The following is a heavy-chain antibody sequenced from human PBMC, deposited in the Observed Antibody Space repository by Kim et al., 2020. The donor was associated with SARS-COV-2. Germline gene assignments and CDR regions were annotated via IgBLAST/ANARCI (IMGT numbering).Heavy chain of an antibody. Sequence: SETLSLTCAVYGGSFSGYYWSWIRQPPGKGLEWIGEINHSGSTNYNPSLKSRVTISVDTSKNQFSLKLSSVTAADTAVYYCAFTYYYDSSGYSPIDYWGQGTLVTVSS. CDR3: AFTYYYDSSGYSPIDY. J-gene: IGHJ4*02. CDR1: GGSFSGYY. CDR2: INHSGST. V-gene: IGHV4-34*01. D-gene: IGHD3-22*01.